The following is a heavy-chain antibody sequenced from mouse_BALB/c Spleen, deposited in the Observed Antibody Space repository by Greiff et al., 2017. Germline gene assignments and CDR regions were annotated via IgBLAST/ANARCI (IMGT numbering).Heavy chain of an antibody. CDR1: GYTFTSYW. Sequence: VQLQESGAELARPGASVKLSCKASGYTFTSYWMQWVKQRPGQGLEWIGAIYPGDGDTRYTQKFKGKATLTADKSSSTAYMQLSSLASEDSAVYYCARGEYGNYGDYWGQGTTLTVSS. CDR2: IYPGDGDT. J-gene: IGHJ2*01. V-gene: IGHV1-87*01. D-gene: IGHD2-10*02. CDR3: ARGEYGNYGDY.